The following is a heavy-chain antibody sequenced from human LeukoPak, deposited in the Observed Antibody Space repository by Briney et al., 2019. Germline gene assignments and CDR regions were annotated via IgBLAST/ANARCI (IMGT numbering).Heavy chain of an antibody. V-gene: IGHV3-7*04. Sequence: GGSLRLSSAGSGLTFSGYWMTWGRHAPGKGLEWVANIKPDGSEKASADPAKGRFTISRDNAKNSLSLQMNSRRPEATAVIYCARDDYGWGSHPYWGQGTLVTVSS. CDR2: IKPDGSEK. CDR3: ARDDYGWGSHPY. D-gene: IGHD3-10*01. J-gene: IGHJ4*02. CDR1: GLTFSGYW.